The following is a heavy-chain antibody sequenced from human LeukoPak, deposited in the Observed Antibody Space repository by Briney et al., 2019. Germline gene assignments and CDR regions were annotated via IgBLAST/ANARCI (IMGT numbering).Heavy chain of an antibody. D-gene: IGHD1-26*01. CDR3: AKDRTVGASYWYFDL. V-gene: IGHV3-23*01. Sequence: GGSLRLSCAASGFTFSSSAMSWVRQVPGKGLEWVSGISASGGSTYYADSVKGRFTISRDSSRNTLFLHMNTLRAEDTAIYYCAKDRTVGASYWYFDLWGRGTLVTVSS. J-gene: IGHJ2*01. CDR2: ISASGGST. CDR1: GFTFSSSA.